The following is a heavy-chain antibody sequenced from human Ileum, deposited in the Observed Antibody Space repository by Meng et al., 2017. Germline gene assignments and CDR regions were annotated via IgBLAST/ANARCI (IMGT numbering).Heavy chain of an antibody. J-gene: IGHJ4*02. CDR3: AREWSGSYRHFDY. Sequence: QVQLPEAGPGLRKPSGTLSLTCAGSGGSISTSDWWSWGRQPPGKGLEWIGEIHHSGSTNYNPYLKSRVTISVDKSKNQFSLKLNSVTAADTAVYYCAREWSGSYRHFDYWGQGTLVTVSS. V-gene: IGHV4-4*02. CDR1: GGSISTSDW. D-gene: IGHD1-26*01. CDR2: IHHSGST.